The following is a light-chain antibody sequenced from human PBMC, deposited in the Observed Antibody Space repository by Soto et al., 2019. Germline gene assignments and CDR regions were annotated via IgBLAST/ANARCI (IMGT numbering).Light chain of an antibody. CDR3: AAWDDSLSGVV. J-gene: IGLJ3*02. CDR1: SSNIGSNY. Sequence: QPVLTQPPSASGTPGQRVTISCSGSSSNIGSNYVYWYQQLPGTAPKLLIYRNNQRPSGVPDRSSGSKSGTSDSLAISGLRSEDEADYYCAAWDDSLSGVVFGGGTKLTVL. CDR2: RNN. V-gene: IGLV1-47*01.